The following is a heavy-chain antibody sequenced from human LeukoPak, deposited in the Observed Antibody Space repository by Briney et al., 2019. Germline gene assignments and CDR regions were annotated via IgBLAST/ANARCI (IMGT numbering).Heavy chain of an antibody. CDR1: GYTLTELS. CDR3: AIQYSSGWYRYYFDY. J-gene: IGHJ4*02. CDR2: FDPEDGET. D-gene: IGHD6-19*01. V-gene: IGHV1-24*01. Sequence: ASVKVSCKVSGYTLTELSIHWVRQAPGKGLEWMGSFDPEDGETIYAQKFQGRVTMTEDTSTDTTYMELSSLRSEDTAVYYRAIQYSSGWYRYYFDYWGQGTLVTVSS.